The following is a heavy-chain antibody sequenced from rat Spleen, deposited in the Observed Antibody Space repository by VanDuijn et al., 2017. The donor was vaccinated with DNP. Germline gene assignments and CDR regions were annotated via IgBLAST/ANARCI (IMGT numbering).Heavy chain of an antibody. CDR2: INTDGGST. CDR1: GVTFSDFN. Sequence: EVQLVESGGGLVQPGRSLKLSCAAAGVTFSDFNIAWVRQVPTKGLEWVASINTDGGSTYYPDSVKGRFTISRDNAENTVYLQMNSLRSEDTATYYCSKGDTNYGGFDYWGQGVMVTVSS. V-gene: IGHV5-20*01. D-gene: IGHD1-10*01. CDR3: SKGDTNYGGFDY. J-gene: IGHJ2*01.